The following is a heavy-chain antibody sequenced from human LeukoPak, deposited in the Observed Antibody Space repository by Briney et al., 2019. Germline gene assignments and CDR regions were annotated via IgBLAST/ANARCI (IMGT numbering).Heavy chain of an antibody. CDR3: ARDKHEGYNYFDY. CDR1: GYTFTSYA. D-gene: IGHD5-18*01. J-gene: IGHJ4*02. V-gene: IGHV1-3*01. CDR2: INAGNGNT. Sequence: ASVEVSCKASGYTFTSYAMHWVRQAPGQRLEWMGWINAGNGNTKYSQKFQGRVTITRDTSASTAYMELSSLRSEDTAVYYCARDKHEGYNYFDYWGQGTLVTVSS.